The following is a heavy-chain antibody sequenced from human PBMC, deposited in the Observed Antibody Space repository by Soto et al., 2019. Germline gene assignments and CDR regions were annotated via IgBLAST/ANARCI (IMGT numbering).Heavy chain of an antibody. Sequence: GGSLRLSCAASGFTVTSNYMPWVRQAPGKGLEWVSVIYSSGGTYYQDDVRGRLTAIRDYTYNTLYLQLNSRMIADAAVDYCWSDRGMIRASYGVDVWGPGTTVTVSS. J-gene: IGHJ6*02. CDR3: WSDRGMIRASYGVDV. D-gene: IGHD3-10*01. V-gene: IGHV3-66*03. CDR2: IYSSGGT. CDR1: GFTVTSNY.